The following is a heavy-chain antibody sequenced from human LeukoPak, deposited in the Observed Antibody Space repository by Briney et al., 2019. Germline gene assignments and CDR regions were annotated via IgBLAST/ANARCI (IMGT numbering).Heavy chain of an antibody. CDR1: GFTFSDYY. CDR2: ISSGSSYT. V-gene: IGHV3-11*05. D-gene: IGHD5/OR15-5a*01. CDR3: VRAVSVSSYYFDC. J-gene: IGHJ4*02. Sequence: GGSLRLSCAASGFTFSDYYMSWIRQAPGKGLEWISYISSGSSYTNYVDSVKGRFTISRDNAKNSLYLQMNSLRAEDTAVYYCVRAVSVSSYYFDCWGQGTLVTVSS.